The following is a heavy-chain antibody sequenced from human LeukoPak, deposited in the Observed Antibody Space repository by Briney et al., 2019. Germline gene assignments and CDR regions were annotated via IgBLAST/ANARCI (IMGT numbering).Heavy chain of an antibody. V-gene: IGHV1-18*01. CDR3: AREPEQQPVVGTLFDY. D-gene: IGHD6-13*01. Sequence: ASVKVSCKASGYTFTSYGISWVRQAPGQGLEWMGWISAYNGNTNYAQKLQGRVTMTTDTSTSTAYMELRSLRSDDTAVYYCAREPEQQPVVGTLFDYWGQGTLVTVSS. J-gene: IGHJ4*02. CDR2: ISAYNGNT. CDR1: GYTFTSYG.